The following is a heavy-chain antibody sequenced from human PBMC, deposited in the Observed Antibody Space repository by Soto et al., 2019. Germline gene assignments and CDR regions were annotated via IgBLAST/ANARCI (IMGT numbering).Heavy chain of an antibody. Sequence: SETLSLTCTVSGDSIIGYYWSWIRQSPGKGLEWIGCIYSSGSTNYNPSLKSRVTLSVDTSKNQFSLKLPSMTAADTAMYYCARSLASAGYTYGNFDSWGQGTLVTVSS. CDR1: GDSIIGYY. CDR2: IYSSGST. V-gene: IGHV4-59*01. J-gene: IGHJ4*02. D-gene: IGHD5-18*01. CDR3: ARSLASAGYTYGNFDS.